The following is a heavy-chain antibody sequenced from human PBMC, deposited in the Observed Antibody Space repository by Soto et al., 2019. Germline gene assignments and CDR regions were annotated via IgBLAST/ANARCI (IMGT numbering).Heavy chain of an antibody. J-gene: IGHJ4*02. V-gene: IGHV1-46*01. CDR2: INPSGGST. Sequence: ASVKVSCKASGYTFTSYYMHWVRQAPGQGLEWMGIINPSGGSTSYAQNFEGRFTMTRDTSTSTVYMELSSLIFEDTAVYYWASYGWGSFFGYGGQGPLVTVSS. D-gene: IGHD3-10*01. CDR1: GYTFTSYY. CDR3: ASYGWGSFFGY.